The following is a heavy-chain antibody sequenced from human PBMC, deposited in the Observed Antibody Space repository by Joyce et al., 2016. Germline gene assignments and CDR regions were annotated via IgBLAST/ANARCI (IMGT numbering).Heavy chain of an antibody. V-gene: IGHV3-7*01. Sequence: EVQLVESGGGLVQPGGSRRLSCAASGFTFSGNSMSWLRQAPGGGLEWVANIKQDGSAVYYLDSVKGRFTVSRDNARSLVHLQMVSLRVEDTALYYCARGKAFDVWGQGTMVTVSS. CDR3: ARGKAFDV. CDR2: IKQDGSAV. CDR1: GFTFSGNS. J-gene: IGHJ3*01.